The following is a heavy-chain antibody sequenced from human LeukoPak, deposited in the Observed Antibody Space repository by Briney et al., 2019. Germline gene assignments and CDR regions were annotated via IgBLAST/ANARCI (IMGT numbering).Heavy chain of an antibody. Sequence: GGSLRLSCAASGFTFSSYAMSWVRQAPGKGLEWVSAISGSGGSTYYADSVKGRFTISRDNSKNTLYLQMNSLRAEDTAVYYCAKVRDTMTVVVRAYYFDYWGQGTLVTVSS. D-gene: IGHD3-22*01. J-gene: IGHJ4*02. CDR1: GFTFSSYA. CDR2: ISGSGGST. V-gene: IGHV3-23*01. CDR3: AKVRDTMTVVVRAYYFDY.